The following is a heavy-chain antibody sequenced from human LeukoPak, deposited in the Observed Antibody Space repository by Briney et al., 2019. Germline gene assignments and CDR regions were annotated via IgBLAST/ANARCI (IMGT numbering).Heavy chain of an antibody. CDR1: GGSISSSSYY. CDR3: ARDAFLVGATTGGFDY. V-gene: IGHV4-39*07. Sequence: PSETLSLTCTVSGGSISSSSYYWGWIRQPPGKGLEWIGSIYYSGSTYYNPSLKSRVTISVDTSKNQFSLKLSSVTAADTAVYYCARDAFLVGATTGGFDYWGQGTLVTVSS. J-gene: IGHJ4*02. CDR2: IYYSGST. D-gene: IGHD1-26*01.